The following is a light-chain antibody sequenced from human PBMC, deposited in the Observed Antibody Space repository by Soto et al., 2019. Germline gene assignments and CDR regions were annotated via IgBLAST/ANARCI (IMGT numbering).Light chain of an antibody. V-gene: IGKV3D-20*02. J-gene: IGKJ2*01. Sequence: EIVLTQSPGTLSLSPGGRATLSCRASQSVSSSSLSWYQQKPGQAPRLLIYDTSSRATDIPDRFSGSGSGTNFTLTISSLQPEDFATYYCQQSYRTPHTFGQGTKLETK. CDR1: QSVSSSS. CDR2: DTS. CDR3: QQSYRTPHT.